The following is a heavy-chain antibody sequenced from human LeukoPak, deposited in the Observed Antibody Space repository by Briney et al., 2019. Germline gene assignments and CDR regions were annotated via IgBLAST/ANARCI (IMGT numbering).Heavy chain of an antibody. Sequence: GGSLRLSCAASGFTFSNYYMSWVRQVPGKGREWVANIKTDGSDKSYVHSVKGRFTISRDNAENSLYLQLSSLRVDDTAVYFCARDREVGATIHDYWGQGTLVTVSS. CDR3: ARDREVGATIHDY. D-gene: IGHD1-26*01. CDR1: GFTFSNYY. CDR2: IKTDGSDK. J-gene: IGHJ4*02. V-gene: IGHV3-7*01.